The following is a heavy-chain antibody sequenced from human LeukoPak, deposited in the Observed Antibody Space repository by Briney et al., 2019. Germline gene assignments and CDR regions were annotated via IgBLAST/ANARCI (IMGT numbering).Heavy chain of an antibody. CDR1: GFTFSSYA. V-gene: IGHV3-23*01. J-gene: IGHJ4*02. Sequence: GGSLRLSCAASGFTFSSYAMSWVRQAPGKGLEWVSAISGSGGSTYYADSVKGRFTISRDNSKNTLYLQMNSLRAEDTAVYYCAKDREYYYDSSGYYYDFDYWGQGTLVTVSS. D-gene: IGHD3-22*01. CDR2: ISGSGGST. CDR3: AKDREYYYDSSGYYYDFDY.